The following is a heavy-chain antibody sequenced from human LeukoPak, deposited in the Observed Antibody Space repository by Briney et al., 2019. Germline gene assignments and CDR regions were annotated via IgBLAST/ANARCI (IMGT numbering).Heavy chain of an antibody. V-gene: IGHV1-2*02. CDR2: INPTSGGT. J-gene: IGHJ6*03. CDR1: GYTFTGCY. D-gene: IGHD2-21*02. CDR3: ARGVTARGFYYYMDI. Sequence: ASVKVSCKVSGYTFTGCYIHWGRRAPRHPLKGMGWINPTSGGTNYPQKFQGRVTMTRDTSISTAYMELSRLRSDDTAVYSCARGVTARGFYYYMDIWGRGTTVIISS.